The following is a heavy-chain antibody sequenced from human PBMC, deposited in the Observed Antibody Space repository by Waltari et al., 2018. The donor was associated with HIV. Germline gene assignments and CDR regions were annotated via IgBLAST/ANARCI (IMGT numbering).Heavy chain of an antibody. CDR2: IWYDGSNK. J-gene: IGHJ4*02. D-gene: IGHD6-6*01. CDR3: ARDRGGSSSLVLDS. V-gene: IGHV3-33*01. Sequence: QVQLVESGGGVVQPGRSLRLSCAASGFTLQNYGLHWVRQAPGKGLEWVAVIWYDGSNKYYADSVKGRFTISRDNSKNRLYLQMNSLRAEDTAVYYCARDRGGSSSLVLDSWGQGTLVTVSS. CDR1: GFTLQNYG.